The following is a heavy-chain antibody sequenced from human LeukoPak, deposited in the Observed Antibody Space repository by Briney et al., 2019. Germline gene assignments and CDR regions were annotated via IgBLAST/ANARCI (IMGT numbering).Heavy chain of an antibody. CDR3: AREALRFLEWLPHYFDY. Sequence: SETLSLTCTVSGGSISSYYWSWIRQPAGKGLEWIGRIYTSGSTNYNPSLKSRVTMSVDTSKNQFSLKLSSVTAADTAVYYCAREALRFLEWLPHYFDYWGQGTLVTVSS. V-gene: IGHV4-4*07. J-gene: IGHJ4*02. CDR1: GGSISSYY. CDR2: IYTSGST. D-gene: IGHD3-3*01.